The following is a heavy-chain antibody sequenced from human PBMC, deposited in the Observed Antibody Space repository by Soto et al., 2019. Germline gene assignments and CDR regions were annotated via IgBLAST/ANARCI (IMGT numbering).Heavy chain of an antibody. CDR1: GGSISGFY. Sequence: SETLSLTCTVSGGSISGFYWTWLRQPPGKGLEWIGYVHYAGSPTYNPSLKSRLNISVDTSENQFSLKLASVTPPDPAVYYCAMRFYGFRDYMDQGTLVAVSS. D-gene: IGHD3-10*01. V-gene: IGHV4-59*01. CDR3: AMRFYGFRDY. J-gene: IGHJ4*02. CDR2: VHYAGSP.